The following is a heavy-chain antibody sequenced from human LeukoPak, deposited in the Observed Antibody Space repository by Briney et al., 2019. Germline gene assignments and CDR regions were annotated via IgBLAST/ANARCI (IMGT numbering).Heavy chain of an antibody. Sequence: SETLSLTCTVSGASISNYYWSWIRQPPGKGLEWIGYIYYSGSTNYNPSLKSRVTISVDTSKNQFSLKLSSVTAADTAVYYCARVGSGGRGLAGVDYWGQGTLVTVSS. CDR3: ARVGSGGRGLAGVDY. CDR2: IYYSGST. D-gene: IGHD1-14*01. J-gene: IGHJ4*02. V-gene: IGHV4-59*01. CDR1: GASISNYY.